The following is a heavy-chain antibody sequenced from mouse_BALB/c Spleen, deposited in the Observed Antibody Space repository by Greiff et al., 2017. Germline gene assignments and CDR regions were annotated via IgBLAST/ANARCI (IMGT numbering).Heavy chain of an antibody. CDR3: ARLDTTVVDY. J-gene: IGHJ2*01. Sequence: VQLVESGAELVRPGTSVKVSCKASGYAFTNYLIEWVKQRPGQGLEWIGVINPGSGGTNYNEKFKGKATLTADKSSSTAYMQLSSLTSDDSAVYFCARLDTTVVDYWGQGTTLTVSS. CDR1: GYAFTNYL. CDR2: INPGSGGT. D-gene: IGHD1-1*01. V-gene: IGHV1-54*01.